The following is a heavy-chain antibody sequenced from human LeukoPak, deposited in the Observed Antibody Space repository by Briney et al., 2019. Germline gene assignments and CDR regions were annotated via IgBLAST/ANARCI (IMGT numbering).Heavy chain of an antibody. CDR1: GFTLSIYS. Sequence: GGPLRLSCAASGFTLSIYSMNWLRQAPGEGLECVSSISRSSDYTYYADSVKGRFTISTDKAKNSLYLQMNSLRAEDTAVYYCAVAGLSYWYFDLWGRGTLVTVSS. D-gene: IGHD6-19*01. CDR3: AVAGLSYWYFDL. J-gene: IGHJ2*01. V-gene: IGHV3-21*04. CDR2: ISRSSDYT.